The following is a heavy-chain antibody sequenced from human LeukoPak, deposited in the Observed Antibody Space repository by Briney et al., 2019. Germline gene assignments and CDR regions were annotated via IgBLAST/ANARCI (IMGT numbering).Heavy chain of an antibody. Sequence: SETLSLTCTVSGGSISSYYWSWIRQPPGKGLEWIGYIYYSGSTNYNPSLKSRVTISVDTSKNQFSLKLSSVTAADTAVYYCARGQRARQERITMVRGVPTSNWFDPWGQGTLVTVSS. V-gene: IGHV4-59*01. CDR3: ARGQRARQERITMVRGVPTSNWFDP. J-gene: IGHJ5*02. CDR1: GGSISSYY. D-gene: IGHD3-10*01. CDR2: IYYSGST.